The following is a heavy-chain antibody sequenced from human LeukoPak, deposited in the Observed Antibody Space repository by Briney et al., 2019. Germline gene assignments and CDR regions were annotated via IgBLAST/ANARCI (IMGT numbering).Heavy chain of an antibody. CDR3: ARDGVVVVAATSGGYYGMDV. J-gene: IGHJ6*02. Sequence: PGGSLRLSCAASGFTFSSYSMSWVGQAPGQGLEWGSYISSSSSTIYYADSVKGRFTISRDNAKNSLYLQMNSLRDEDTAVYYCARDGVVVVAATSGGYYGMDVWGQGTTVTVSS. D-gene: IGHD2-15*01. CDR1: GFTFSSYS. CDR2: ISSSSSTI. V-gene: IGHV3-48*02.